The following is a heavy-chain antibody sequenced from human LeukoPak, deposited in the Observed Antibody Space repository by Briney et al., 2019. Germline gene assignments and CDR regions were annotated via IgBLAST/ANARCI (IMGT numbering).Heavy chain of an antibody. J-gene: IGHJ4*02. CDR2: IYYSGST. Sequence: PSETLSLTCTVSGGSISSYYWSWIRQPPGKGLEWIGYIYYSGSTNYNPSLKSRVTLSVDTSKNQFSLKLSSVTAADTAVYYCVRGGIVGSTARIPLFDYWGQGTLVTVSS. V-gene: IGHV4-59*01. CDR1: GGSISSYY. D-gene: IGHD1-26*01. CDR3: VRGGIVGSTARIPLFDY.